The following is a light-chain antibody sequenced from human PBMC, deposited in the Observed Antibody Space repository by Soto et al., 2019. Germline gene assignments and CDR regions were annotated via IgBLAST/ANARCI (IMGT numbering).Light chain of an antibody. J-gene: IGKJ4*01. CDR2: GAS. Sequence: EIVMTQSPATLSVSPGERATLSCRASQSVSSNLAWYHQKPGQAPRLLIYGASTRATGISARFSGSGSGTEFTLTISSLQSEDFAVYSCQQYNNWPPLTFGGGTKVEIK. CDR1: QSVSSN. CDR3: QQYNNWPPLT. V-gene: IGKV3-15*01.